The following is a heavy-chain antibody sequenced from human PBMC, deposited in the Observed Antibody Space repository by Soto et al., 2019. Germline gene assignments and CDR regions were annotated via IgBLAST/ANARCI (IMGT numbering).Heavy chain of an antibody. V-gene: IGHV1-69*01. D-gene: IGHD3-10*01. J-gene: IGHJ6*02. CDR1: GGTFSSYA. Sequence: QVQLVQSGAEVKKPGSSVKGACKASGGTFSSYAISWVRQAPGQGLEWMGGIIPSFGTANYAQKFQGRVTITADEAKSTAYMGLSSLGSEDTAVYYCARGGLGSPYYYYGMDVWGQGTTVTVSS. CDR2: IIPSFGTA. CDR3: ARGGLGSPYYYYGMDV.